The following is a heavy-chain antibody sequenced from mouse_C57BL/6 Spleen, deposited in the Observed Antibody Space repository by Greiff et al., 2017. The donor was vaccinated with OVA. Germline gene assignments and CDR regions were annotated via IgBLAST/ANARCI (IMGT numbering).Heavy chain of an antibody. Sequence: VQLQQSGAELVKPGASVKISCKASGYAFSSYWMNWVKQRPGKGLEWIGQIYPGDGDTNYNGKFKGKATLTADKSSSTAYLLLRSLTSVVSAVSFCAIYCSFSFWGHGTTLTVSS. CDR1: GYAFSSYW. CDR2: IYPGDGDT. J-gene: IGHJ2*01. D-gene: IGHD2-3*01. V-gene: IGHV1-80*01. CDR3: AIYCSFSF.